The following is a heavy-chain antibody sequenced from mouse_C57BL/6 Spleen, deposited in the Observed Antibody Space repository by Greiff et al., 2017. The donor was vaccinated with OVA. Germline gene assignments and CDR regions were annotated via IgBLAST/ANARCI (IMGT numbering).Heavy chain of an antibody. CDR1: GYAFTNYL. V-gene: IGHV1-54*01. J-gene: IGHJ1*03. CDR3: AREGYGSSYGYFDV. Sequence: VQLQQSGAELVRPGTSVKVSCKASGYAFTNYLIEWVKQRPGQGLEWIGVINPGSGGTNYNEKFKGKATLTADKSSSTAYMQLSSLTSEDSAVYFCAREGYGSSYGYFDVWGTGTTVTVSS. CDR2: INPGSGGT. D-gene: IGHD1-1*01.